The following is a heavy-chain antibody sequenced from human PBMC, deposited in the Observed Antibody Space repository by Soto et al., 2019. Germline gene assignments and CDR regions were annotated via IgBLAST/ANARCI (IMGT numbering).Heavy chain of an antibody. Sequence: DVQLVETGGGLIQPGGSLRLSCAASGFIVSSSYMSWVRQAPGKGLEWVSVIYSDGRTYYADSVKGRFTISRDNSKNTLYLQMNSLSAEDTAVYYCARCSGWYGQCYFDCWGQGTLVTFSS. D-gene: IGHD6-13*01. CDR2: IYSDGRT. V-gene: IGHV3-53*02. CDR1: GFIVSSSY. J-gene: IGHJ4*02. CDR3: ARCSGWYGQCYFDC.